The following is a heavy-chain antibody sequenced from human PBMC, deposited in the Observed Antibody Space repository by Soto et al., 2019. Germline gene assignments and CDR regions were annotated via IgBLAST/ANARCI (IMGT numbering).Heavy chain of an antibody. V-gene: IGHV4-61*01. D-gene: IGHD3-10*01. Sequence: SETLSLTCTVSGGSVSSGSYYWSWIRQPPGKGLEWIGYIYYSGSTNYNPSPKIRVTISVDTSKNQFSLKLSSVTAADSAVYYCARGAGGGSVSYAGDYYYYMDVWGKGTTVTVSS. CDR3: ARGAGGGSVSYAGDYYYYMDV. CDR1: GGSVSSGSYY. CDR2: IYYSGST. J-gene: IGHJ6*03.